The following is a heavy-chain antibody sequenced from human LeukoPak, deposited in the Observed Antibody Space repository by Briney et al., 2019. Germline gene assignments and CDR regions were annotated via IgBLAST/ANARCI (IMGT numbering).Heavy chain of an antibody. J-gene: IGHJ6*02. Sequence: GASVKVTCKASVYTFTSYDINWVRQATGQGLEGMGWMNPNSGYTGYAQKFQGRVSMTRNTSISTAYVELSSLRSEDTAVYYCARRGYNWNYLYYYYGMDVWGQGTTVTVSS. CDR1: VYTFTSYD. CDR3: ARRGYNWNYLYYYYGMDV. CDR2: MNPNSGYT. V-gene: IGHV1-8*01. D-gene: IGHD1-7*01.